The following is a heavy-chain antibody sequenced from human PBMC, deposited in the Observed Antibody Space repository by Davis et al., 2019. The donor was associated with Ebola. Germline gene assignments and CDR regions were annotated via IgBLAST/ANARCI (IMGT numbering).Heavy chain of an antibody. CDR3: ATGNTGWILDY. CDR1: GDSFSNHA. V-gene: IGHV1-69*06. CDR2: IIPIFGTT. D-gene: IGHD6-19*01. J-gene: IGHJ4*02. Sequence: AASVQVSCNGFGDSFSNHAITWVRQAPGQGLEWMGGIIPIFGTTNYAQKFQGRVAMTADKSTSTASSATAYLEVNSLKYEDTAMYFCATGNTGWILDYWGQGTLVTVSS.